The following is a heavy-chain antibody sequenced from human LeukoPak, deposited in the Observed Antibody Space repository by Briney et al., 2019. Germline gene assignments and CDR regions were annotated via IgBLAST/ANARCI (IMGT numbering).Heavy chain of an antibody. D-gene: IGHD3-10*01. CDR1: GYTFTSYD. J-gene: IGHJ6*02. Sequence: ASVKVSCKASGYTFTSYDINWVRQATGQGLEWMGWMNPNSGNTGYAQKFQGRVTITRNTSISTAYMELSSLRSEDTAVYYCARGPTYYYGSGSYYYYGMDVWGQGTTVTVSS. CDR2: MNPNSGNT. V-gene: IGHV1-8*03. CDR3: ARGPTYYYGSGSYYYYGMDV.